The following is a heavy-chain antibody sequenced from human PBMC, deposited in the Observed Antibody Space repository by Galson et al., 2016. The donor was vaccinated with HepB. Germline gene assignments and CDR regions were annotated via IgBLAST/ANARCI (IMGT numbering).Heavy chain of an antibody. CDR2: IYKDGRT. D-gene: IGHD1-26*01. CDR1: GFIVNDNY. J-gene: IGHJ4*02. V-gene: IGHV3-53*01. Sequence: SLRLSCAAFGFIVNDNYMTWVRQAAGKGLEWVSLIYKDGRTSYADSVKGRFTISRDNSRNTLYLQMNSLRAEDTAVYYCARGLVGATVFDYWGQGTLVTVSS. CDR3: ARGLVGATVFDY.